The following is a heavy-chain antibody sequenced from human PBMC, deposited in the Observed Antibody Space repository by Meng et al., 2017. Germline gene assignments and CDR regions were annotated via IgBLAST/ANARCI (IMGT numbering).Heavy chain of an antibody. D-gene: IGHD6-19*01. Sequence: QVQLQESGPGLVKPSGTLSFTCVFSGGSISSVDWWSWVRQPPGKGLEWIGEIYHGGNTNYNPSLKSRVTISIDKSKNQFSLKLSSVTAADTAVYYCASWIYSCGWQWGQGTLVTVSS. CDR2: IYHGGNT. V-gene: IGHV4/OR15-8*02. J-gene: IGHJ4*02. CDR3: ASWIYSCGWQ. CDR1: GGSISSVDW.